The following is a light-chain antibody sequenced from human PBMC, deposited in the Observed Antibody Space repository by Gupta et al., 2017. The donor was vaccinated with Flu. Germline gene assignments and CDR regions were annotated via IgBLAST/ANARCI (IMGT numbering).Light chain of an antibody. CDR1: TSNIGSNF. J-gene: IGLJ3*02. V-gene: IGLV1-51*01. CDR3: GTWDSSLSVVM. CDR2: DNN. Sequence: QSVLTQPPSVSAAPGQKVTVSCSGSTSNIGSNFVSWYQQLPGTAPKLLIYDNNNRPSGIPARFSGSKSGTSATLGITGLQAGDEADYYCGTWDSSLSVVMFGGGTKLTVL.